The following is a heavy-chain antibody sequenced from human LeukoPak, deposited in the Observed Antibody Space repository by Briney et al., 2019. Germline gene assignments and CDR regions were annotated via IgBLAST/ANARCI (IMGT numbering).Heavy chain of an antibody. Sequence: GGSLGLSCAASGFTFSSYVMSWVRQAPGKGLEWVSGISGSGGSTYYADSVKGRITISRDNSKNTLYLQMNSLRVEDTAVYYCAKDQQWLAPAHFDHWGQGTLVTVSS. J-gene: IGHJ4*02. CDR3: AKDQQWLAPAHFDH. V-gene: IGHV3-23*01. CDR2: ISGSGGST. CDR1: GFTFSSYV. D-gene: IGHD6-19*01.